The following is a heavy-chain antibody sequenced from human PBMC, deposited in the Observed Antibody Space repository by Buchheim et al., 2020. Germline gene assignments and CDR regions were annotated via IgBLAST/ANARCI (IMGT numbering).Heavy chain of an antibody. CDR3: GREWESSFYFDY. Sequence: QVQLVQSGAEVKQPGASVKISCKTSGYTFTSYHIHWVRQAPGQGLEWMGIIKTSDGTIFLAEKFQGRVTLTKDTSTGTVYMELNSLRSEDTAVYSCGREWESSFYFDYWGQGTL. V-gene: IGHV1-46*03. CDR2: IKTSDGTI. CDR1: GYTFTSYH. J-gene: IGHJ4*02. D-gene: IGHD1-26*01.